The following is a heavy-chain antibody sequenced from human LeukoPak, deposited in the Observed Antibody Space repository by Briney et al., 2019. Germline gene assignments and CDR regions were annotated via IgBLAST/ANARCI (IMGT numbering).Heavy chain of an antibody. CDR3: AKGMGAAAGTSDY. Sequence: PGGSLRLSCAASGFTFSSYPMTWVRQAPGKGLEWVSAISGSGGSTYYADSVKGRFTISRDNSKNTLYLQMNSLRAEDTAVYYCAKGMGAAAGTSDYWGQGTLVTVSS. CDR2: ISGSGGST. CDR1: GFTFSSYP. D-gene: IGHD6-13*01. J-gene: IGHJ4*02. V-gene: IGHV3-23*01.